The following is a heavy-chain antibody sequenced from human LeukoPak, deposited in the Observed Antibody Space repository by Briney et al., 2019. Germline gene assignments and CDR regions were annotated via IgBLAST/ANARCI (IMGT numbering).Heavy chain of an antibody. J-gene: IGHJ4*02. V-gene: IGHV3-23*01. CDR1: GFTFSSYA. D-gene: IGHD3-22*01. CDR3: LREPYYYDSSDFEGQ. CDR2: ISGSGGST. Sequence: GGSLRLSCAASGFTFSSYAMSWVRQAPGKGLEWVSAISGSGGSTYYADSVKGRFTISRDNSKNTLYLQMNSLRVEDTAMYYCLREPYYYDSSDFEGQWGQGALVTVSS.